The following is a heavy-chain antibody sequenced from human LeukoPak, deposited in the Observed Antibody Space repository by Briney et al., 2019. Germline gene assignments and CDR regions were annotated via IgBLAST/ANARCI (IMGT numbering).Heavy chain of an antibody. D-gene: IGHD3-22*01. CDR3: ARDLSADYYDSSGYYYNDY. J-gene: IGHJ4*02. V-gene: IGHV3-48*02. CDR1: GFTFSSYS. CDR2: ISSSSSTI. Sequence: GGSLRLSCAASGFTFSSYSMNWARQAPGKGLEWVSYISSSSSTIYYADSVKGRFTISRDNANNSLYLQMNSLRDEDTAVYYCARDLSADYYDSSGYYYNDYWGQGTLVTVSS.